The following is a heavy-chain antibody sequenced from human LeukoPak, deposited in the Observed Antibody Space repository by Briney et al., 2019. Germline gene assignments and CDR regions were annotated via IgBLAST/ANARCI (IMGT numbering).Heavy chain of an antibody. J-gene: IGHJ2*01. Sequence: GGSLRLSCAASGFTFSTYAMIWVRQAPGKGLEWVSLISGTGGSTYYADSVKGRFTISRDNAKNSLYLQMNSLRAEDTAVYYCAREIRALYSSSSWYFDLWGRGTLVTVSS. CDR2: ISGTGGST. CDR3: AREIRALYSSSSWYFDL. V-gene: IGHV3-23*01. D-gene: IGHD6-6*01. CDR1: GFTFSTYA.